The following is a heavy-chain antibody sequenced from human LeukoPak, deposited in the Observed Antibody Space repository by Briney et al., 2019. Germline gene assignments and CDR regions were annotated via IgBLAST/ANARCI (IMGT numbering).Heavy chain of an antibody. CDR1: AFTFSSYS. CDR2: ISSSSSYI. J-gene: IGHJ4*02. V-gene: IGHV3-21*01. D-gene: IGHD1-26*01. Sequence: PGGSLRLSCAASAFTFSSYSMNWVRQAPGKGLEWVSSISSSSSYIYYADSVKGRFTISRDNAKNSLYLQMNSLRAEDTAVYYCASIVGATMRWGQGTLVTVSS. CDR3: ASIVGATMR.